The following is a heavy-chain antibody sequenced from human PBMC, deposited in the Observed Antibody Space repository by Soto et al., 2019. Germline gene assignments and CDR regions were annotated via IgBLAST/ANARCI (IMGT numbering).Heavy chain of an antibody. CDR2: ISAYNGNT. Sequence: ASVKVSCKASGYTSTSYGISWVRQAPGQGLEWMGWISAYNGNTNYAQKLQGRVTMTTDTSTSTAYMELRSLRSDDTAVYYCARDIGVDYGDYVNLDYFDYWGQGTLVTVSS. V-gene: IGHV1-18*01. D-gene: IGHD4-17*01. CDR3: ARDIGVDYGDYVNLDYFDY. J-gene: IGHJ4*02. CDR1: GYTSTSYG.